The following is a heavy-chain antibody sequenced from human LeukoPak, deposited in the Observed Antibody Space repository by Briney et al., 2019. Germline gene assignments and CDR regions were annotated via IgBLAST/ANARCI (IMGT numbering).Heavy chain of an antibody. Sequence: PGRSLRLSCAASGFTFDDYAMHWVRQAPGKGLEWVSGISWNSGSIGYADSVKGRFTISRDNAKNSLYLQMNSLRAEDTALYYRAKTAKYNWNDGNWFDPWGQGTLVTVSS. J-gene: IGHJ5*02. V-gene: IGHV3-9*01. D-gene: IGHD1-1*01. CDR2: ISWNSGSI. CDR3: AKTAKYNWNDGNWFDP. CDR1: GFTFDDYA.